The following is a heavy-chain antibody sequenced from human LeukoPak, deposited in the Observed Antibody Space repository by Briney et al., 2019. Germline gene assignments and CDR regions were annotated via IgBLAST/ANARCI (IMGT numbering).Heavy chain of an antibody. J-gene: IGHJ4*02. D-gene: IGHD3-22*01. V-gene: IGHV3-23*01. Sequence: GGSLRLSCAASGFTFSSYAMSWVRQAPGKGLEWVSAISGSGGSTYYADSVKGRFTISRDNSKNTLYLQMNNLRAEDTAVYYCAKPPDYYDSSGYYPFDYWGQGTLVTVSS. CDR1: GFTFSSYA. CDR2: ISGSGGST. CDR3: AKPPDYYDSSGYYPFDY.